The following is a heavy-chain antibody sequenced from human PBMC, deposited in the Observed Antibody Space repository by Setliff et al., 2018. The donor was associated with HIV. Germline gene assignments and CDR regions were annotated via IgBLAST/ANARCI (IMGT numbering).Heavy chain of an antibody. J-gene: IGHJ6*03. CDR2: IISDSSYI. CDR1: GFTFSSYR. V-gene: IGHV3-21*01. D-gene: IGHD3-16*02. CDR3: ARDPRASYLSYYYYHYLDV. Sequence: GESLKISCAASGFTFSSYRMNWVRQAPGKGLEWVSSIISDSSYIFYTDSVKGRFTISRDNARNSLYLQMNSLRADDTAVYYCARDPRASYLSYYYYHYLDVWGKGTTVTVSS.